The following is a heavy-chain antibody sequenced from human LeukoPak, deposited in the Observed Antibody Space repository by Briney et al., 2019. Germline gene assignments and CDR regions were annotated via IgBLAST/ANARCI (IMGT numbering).Heavy chain of an antibody. V-gene: IGHV5-51*01. Sequence: GESLKISCKGSDYKFTNYWIGWVRQMPGKGLEWMGIIYPAASDTRYNPSFQGQVTISADRSFSTAYLQWSSLKASDTAMYYCARLLSHGYGPNRYFDYWGQGTLVTVSS. D-gene: IGHD5-18*01. CDR2: IYPAASDT. CDR1: DYKFTNYW. CDR3: ARLLSHGYGPNRYFDY. J-gene: IGHJ4*02.